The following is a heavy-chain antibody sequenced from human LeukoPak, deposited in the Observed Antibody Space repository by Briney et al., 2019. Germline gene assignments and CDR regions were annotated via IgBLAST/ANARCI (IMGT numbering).Heavy chain of an antibody. Sequence: SETLSLTCTVSGGSISSSTYYWGWIRQPPGKGLEWIGSMYYSGSTYYNSSLKSRVTMFVDTSKNQFSLKLSSVTAADTAVYYCAREAIAVAGTGIDYWGQGTLVTVSS. CDR1: GGSISSSTYY. CDR3: AREAIAVAGTGIDY. V-gene: IGHV4-39*07. CDR2: MYYSGST. J-gene: IGHJ4*02. D-gene: IGHD6-19*01.